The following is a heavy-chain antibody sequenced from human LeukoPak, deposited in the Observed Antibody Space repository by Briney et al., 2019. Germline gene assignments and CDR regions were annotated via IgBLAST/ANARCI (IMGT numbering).Heavy chain of an antibody. V-gene: IGHV4-4*02. CDR3: ARTYYYDMRGKND. J-gene: IGHJ4*02. CDR2: NNDSAST. D-gene: IGHD3-22*01. CDR1: GGSITNTNW. Sequence: PSESLSLTCAVSGGSITNTNWWSWVRQPPGKGLEWIGENNDSASTNYIPSLKSRVTISVDKSKNLFSLKLTSVTAADTAVYYCARTYYYDMRGKNDWGQGTLVTLSP.